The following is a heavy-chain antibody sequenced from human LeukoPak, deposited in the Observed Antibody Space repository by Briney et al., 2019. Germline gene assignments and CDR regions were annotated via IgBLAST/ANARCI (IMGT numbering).Heavy chain of an antibody. Sequence: SETLSLTCTVSGGSISSYYWSWIRQPAGKGLEWIGRIYTSGSTNYNPSLKSRVTMSVDTSKNQFSLKLSSVTAADTAVCYCARDKRMVAADYYYYYGMDVWGQGTTVTVSS. J-gene: IGHJ6*02. CDR1: GGSISSYY. CDR2: IYTSGST. D-gene: IGHD6-13*01. V-gene: IGHV4-4*07. CDR3: ARDKRMVAADYYYYYGMDV.